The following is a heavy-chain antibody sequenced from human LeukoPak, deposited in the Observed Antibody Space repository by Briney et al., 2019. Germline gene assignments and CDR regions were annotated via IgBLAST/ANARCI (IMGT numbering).Heavy chain of an antibody. V-gene: IGHV3-64*01. CDR3: AREHFDI. Sequence: GGSLRLSCAASGFNFGSHTLHWVRQAPGRGLEYVSGIGPDGAFKYYAKSVDGRFTISRDNSKHTLYLQMGSLRPEDMAVYYCAREHFDIWGQGTVVTVSS. CDR1: GFNFGSHT. J-gene: IGHJ3*02. CDR2: IGPDGAFK.